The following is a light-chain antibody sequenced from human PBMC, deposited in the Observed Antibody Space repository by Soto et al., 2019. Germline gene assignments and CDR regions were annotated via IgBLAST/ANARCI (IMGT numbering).Light chain of an antibody. Sequence: EILLTQSPATLSVSPEETATLSCRASQNVLSDLAWYQQKPGQAPRLLVYGATTRATDAPAKFRGRGSGTEFSLTISSLQSEDSATYYCQQYRSWPRTFGQGSKVEI. CDR3: QQYRSWPRT. J-gene: IGKJ1*01. CDR2: GAT. CDR1: QNVLSD. V-gene: IGKV3-15*01.